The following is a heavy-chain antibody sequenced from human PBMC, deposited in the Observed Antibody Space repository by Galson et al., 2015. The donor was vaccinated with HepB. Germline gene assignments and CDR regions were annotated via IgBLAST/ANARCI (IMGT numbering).Heavy chain of an antibody. CDR3: AREPPSKQDWSSTSCYQWGPYYYGMDV. Sequence: SVKVSCKASGGTFSSYAISWVRQAPGQGLEWMGWIIPIFGTANYAQKFQGRVTITADESTNTAYMELSSLRSEDTAVYYCAREPPSKQDWSSTSCYQWGPYYYGMDVWGQGTTVTVSS. CDR1: GGTFSSYA. CDR2: IIPIFGTA. D-gene: IGHD2-2*01. J-gene: IGHJ6*02. V-gene: IGHV1-69*13.